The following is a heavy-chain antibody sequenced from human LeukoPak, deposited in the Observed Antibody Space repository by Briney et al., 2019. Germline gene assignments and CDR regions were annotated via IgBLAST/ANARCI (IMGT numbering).Heavy chain of an antibody. CDR1: GFSFSDHY. V-gene: IGHV3-11*01. Sequence: GGSLRLSCAASGFSFSDHYMSWIRQAPGKGLEWVSYISGSGNTIYYAASVRGRFTISRDNAKNSLYLQMNSLRAEDTAVYYCAREGITIFGVAISNWFDPWGQGTLVTVSS. CDR2: ISGSGNTI. J-gene: IGHJ5*02. D-gene: IGHD3-3*01. CDR3: AREGITIFGVAISNWFDP.